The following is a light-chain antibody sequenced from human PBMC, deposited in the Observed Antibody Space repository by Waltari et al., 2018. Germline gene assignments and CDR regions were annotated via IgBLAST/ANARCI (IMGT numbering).Light chain of an antibody. CDR2: GAS. Sequence: LLMYGASTRATGTPARFSGSGSGTEFTLTISNMQSEDFAVYYCQQYNKWPLFTFGPGTKVDFK. J-gene: IGKJ3*01. V-gene: IGKV3-15*01. CDR3: QQYNKWPLFT.